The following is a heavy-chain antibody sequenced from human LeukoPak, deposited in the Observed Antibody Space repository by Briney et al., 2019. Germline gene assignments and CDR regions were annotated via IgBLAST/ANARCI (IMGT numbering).Heavy chain of an antibody. Sequence: GESREISCKGSGYSFTSNWISWVRQMPGKGLEWMGRIDPRDTYTEYSPSFQGHVTISADRSISTAYLQWSSLKASDTAMYYCARATNVVSFDYWGQGNLFTVSS. J-gene: IGHJ4*02. V-gene: IGHV5-10-1*01. CDR3: ARATNVVSFDY. CDR1: GYSFTSNW. CDR2: IDPRDTYT. D-gene: IGHD2-21*01.